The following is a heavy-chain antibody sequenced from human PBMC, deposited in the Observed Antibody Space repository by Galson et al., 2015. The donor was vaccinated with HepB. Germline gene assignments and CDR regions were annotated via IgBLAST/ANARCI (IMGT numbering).Heavy chain of an antibody. V-gene: IGHV3-30*18. CDR3: AKDPRMGATGYFDH. J-gene: IGHJ4*02. CDR2: ISYDGSYK. Sequence: SLRLSCAASGFTFSTYAMHWARQAPGKGLEWVAVISYDGSYKYYVDSVKGRFTISRDDSKNTLYLQMNSLRTEDTAVYYCAKDPRMGATGYFDHWGQGALVTVSS. D-gene: IGHD3-9*01. CDR1: GFTFSTYA.